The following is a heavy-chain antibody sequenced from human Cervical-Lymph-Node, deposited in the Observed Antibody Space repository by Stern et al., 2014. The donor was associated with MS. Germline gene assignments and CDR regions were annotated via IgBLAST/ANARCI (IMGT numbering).Heavy chain of an antibody. Sequence: EVQLVESGGGLEQPGRSQRLSCAASGFIFDDYAMHWVRQAPGKGLEGVAGLSWNSGTIGYAESVKGRFTISRDNARKSLYLQMNSLRAEDTALYYCVKSMGATYYYYAMDVWGQGTTVIVSS. CDR3: VKSMGATYYYYAMDV. J-gene: IGHJ6*02. D-gene: IGHD1-26*01. CDR2: LSWNSGTI. CDR1: GFIFDDYA. V-gene: IGHV3-9*01.